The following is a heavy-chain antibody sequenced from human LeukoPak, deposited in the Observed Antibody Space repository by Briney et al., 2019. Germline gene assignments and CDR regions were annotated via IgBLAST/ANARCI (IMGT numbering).Heavy chain of an antibody. D-gene: IGHD5-12*01. CDR1: GFTFGDYA. CDR2: IQQDGTEK. J-gene: IGHJ4*02. Sequence: GGSLRLSCTASGFTFGDYAMSWVRQAPGKGLEWVANIQQDGTEKYYVDSVKGRFTISRDNAKNSLYLQMNSLRAEDTAVYYCASTGYSGYDSHEHESEIDYWGQGTLVTVSS. V-gene: IGHV3-7*01. CDR3: ASTGYSGYDSHEHESEIDY.